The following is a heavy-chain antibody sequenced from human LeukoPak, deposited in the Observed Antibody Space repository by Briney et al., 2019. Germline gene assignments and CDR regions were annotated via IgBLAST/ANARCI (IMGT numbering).Heavy chain of an antibody. CDR3: ARDPYYDSSGYYLDY. CDR2: INPNSGGT. J-gene: IGHJ4*02. V-gene: IGHV1-2*04. Sequence: ASVKVSCKASGYTFTGYYMHWVRQAPGQGLEWMGWINPNSGGTNYAQKFQGWVTMTRDTSISTAYMELSRLRSDDTAVYYCARDPYYDSSGYYLDYWGQGTLVTVSS. D-gene: IGHD3-22*01. CDR1: GYTFTGYY.